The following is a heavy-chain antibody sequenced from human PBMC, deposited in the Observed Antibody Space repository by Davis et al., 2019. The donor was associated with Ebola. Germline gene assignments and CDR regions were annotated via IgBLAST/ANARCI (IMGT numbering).Heavy chain of an antibody. CDR1: GFTFSSYW. V-gene: IGHV3-7*01. CDR3: ARPAWGSSGWYFDY. CDR2: IKQDGSEK. J-gene: IGHJ4*02. Sequence: GESPKISCAASGFTFSSYWMSWVRQAPGKGLEWVANIKQDGSEKYYVDSVKGRFTISRDNAKNSLYLQMNSLRAEDTAVYYCARPAWGSSGWYFDYWGQGTLVTVSS. D-gene: IGHD6-19*01.